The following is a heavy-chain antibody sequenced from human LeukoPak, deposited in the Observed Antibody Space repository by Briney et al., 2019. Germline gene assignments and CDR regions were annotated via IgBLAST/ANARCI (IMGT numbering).Heavy chain of an antibody. J-gene: IGHJ4*02. V-gene: IGHV3-48*03. CDR3: ARSGTTGFPCDY. Sequence: GGSLRLSCAASGFTFSSYDMNWVRQAPGKGLEWVSYISSSGSTIYYADSVKGRFTISRDNAKNSLYLQMNSLRAEDTAVYYCARSGTTGFPCDYWGQGTLVTVSS. CDR2: ISSSGSTI. D-gene: IGHD1-7*01. CDR1: GFTFSSYD.